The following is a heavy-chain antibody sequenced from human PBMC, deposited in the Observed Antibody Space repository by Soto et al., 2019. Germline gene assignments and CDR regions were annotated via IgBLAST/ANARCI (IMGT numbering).Heavy chain of an antibody. J-gene: IGHJ4*02. CDR1: GGSINRGDYY. V-gene: IGHV4-39*01. Sequence: PSETLSLTCTVSGGSINRGDYYWGWIRQPPGKGLEWIGNIYYSGDTYFNPSLKSRVTIFMDASKKQFSLKLSSVTAADTAMYYCARQGSNFWSGYYLDYWGPGILVTVSS. CDR2: IYYSGDT. D-gene: IGHD3-3*01. CDR3: ARQGSNFWSGYYLDY.